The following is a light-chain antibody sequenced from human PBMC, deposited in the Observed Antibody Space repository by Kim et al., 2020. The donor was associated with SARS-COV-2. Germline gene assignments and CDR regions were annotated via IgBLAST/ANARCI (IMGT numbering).Light chain of an antibody. J-gene: IGKJ1*01. V-gene: IGKV1-5*03. CDR2: KAS. CDR1: RTITDW. Sequence: ASVGNRVTITCRASRTITDWLAWYQQKPGKAPKLLIYKASRLESGVPSRFSGSGSGTEFTLTISSLQPDDFATYYCQEYNTYSPTFGRGTKVDIK. CDR3: QEYNTYSPT.